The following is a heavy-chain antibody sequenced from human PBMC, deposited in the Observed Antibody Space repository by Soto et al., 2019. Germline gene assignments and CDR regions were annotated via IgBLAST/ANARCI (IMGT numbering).Heavy chain of an antibody. CDR2: INPNSGGT. CDR3: ARDLSYGSGSYYGMDV. D-gene: IGHD3-10*01. V-gene: IGHV1-2*04. J-gene: IGHJ6*02. CDR1: GYTFTGYY. Sequence: ASVKVSCKASGYTFTGYYMHWVRQAPGQGLEWMGWINPNSGGTNYAQKFQGWVTMTRDTSISTAHMELSRLRSDDTAVYYCARDLSYGSGSYYGMDVWGQGTTVTVYS.